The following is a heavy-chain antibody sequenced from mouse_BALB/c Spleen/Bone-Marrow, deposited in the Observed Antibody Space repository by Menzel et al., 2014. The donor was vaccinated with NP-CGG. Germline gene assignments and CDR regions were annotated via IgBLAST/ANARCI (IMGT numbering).Heavy chain of an antibody. D-gene: IGHD1-1*01. CDR3: ASYYYGSSGFAY. V-gene: IGHV14-3*02. CDR2: IDPANGNT. J-gene: IGHJ3*01. Sequence: VQLQQSGAELVKPGASVKLSCTVSGFNIKDTYMHWVKQRPEQGLEWIGRIDPANGNTKYDPKFQGKATITADTSSNTAYLQLSSLTSEDAAVYYCASYYYGSSGFAYWGQGTLVTVSA. CDR1: GFNIKDTY.